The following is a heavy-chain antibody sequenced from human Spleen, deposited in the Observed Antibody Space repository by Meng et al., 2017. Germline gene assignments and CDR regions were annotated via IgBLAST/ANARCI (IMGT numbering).Heavy chain of an antibody. CDR2: INPKSGDT. CDR1: GYTFPDYW. V-gene: IGHV1-2*06. D-gene: IGHD5-12*01. J-gene: IGHJ6*02. Sequence: ASVKVSCKPSGYTFPDYWLHWVRRAPGQGLEWMGRINPKSGDTHYAQRFQGRVTMTGDTSISTAYMELSGLRSDDTAMYYCATDGVVATIGGYGMDVWGQGTTVTVSS. CDR3: ATDGVVATIGGYGMDV.